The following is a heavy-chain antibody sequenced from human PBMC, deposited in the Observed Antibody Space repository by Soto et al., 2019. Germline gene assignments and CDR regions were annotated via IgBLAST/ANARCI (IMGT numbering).Heavy chain of an antibody. D-gene: IGHD1-26*01. V-gene: IGHV3-30-3*01. CDR3: ARAPSGSYPEFDY. Sequence: GGSLRLSCAASGFIFSSYTIHWVRQAPGKGLEWVGVITYDGINQYYADSVKGRFTISRDNSRNMLFLQMNSLRPDDTAVYYCARAPSGSYPEFDYWGQGTLVTVSS. J-gene: IGHJ4*02. CDR2: ITYDGINQ. CDR1: GFIFSSYT.